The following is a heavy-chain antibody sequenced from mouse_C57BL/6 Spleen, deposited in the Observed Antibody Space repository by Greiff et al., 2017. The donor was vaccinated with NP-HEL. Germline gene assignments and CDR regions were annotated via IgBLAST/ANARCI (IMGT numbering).Heavy chain of an antibody. CDR2: IDPSDSYT. D-gene: IGHD1-1*01. V-gene: IGHV1-50*01. Sequence: VQLQQPGAELVKPGASVKLSCKASGYTFTSYWMQWVKQRPGQGLEWIGEIDPSDSYTNYNQKFKGKATLTVDTSSSTAYMPLSSLTSEDSAVYYCAGKATTVVATDWYFDVWGTGTTVTVSS. CDR1: GYTFTSYW. J-gene: IGHJ1*03. CDR3: AGKATTVVATDWYFDV.